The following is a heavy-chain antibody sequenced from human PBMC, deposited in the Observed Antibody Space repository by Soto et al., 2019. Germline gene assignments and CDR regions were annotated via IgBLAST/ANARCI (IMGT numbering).Heavy chain of an antibody. CDR3: VREGGENWFDP. CDR1: GGSISSNNYY. V-gene: IGHV4-30-4*01. J-gene: IGHJ5*02. Sequence: PSETLSLTCTVSGGSISSNNYYWSWIRQPPGKGLEWIGYIYYSGSTFYNPSLKNRVTISLDTSKIQFSLKLSSVTAADTAVYYCVREGGENWFDPGGQGTRVTSPQ. CDR2: IYYSGST. D-gene: IGHD3-16*01.